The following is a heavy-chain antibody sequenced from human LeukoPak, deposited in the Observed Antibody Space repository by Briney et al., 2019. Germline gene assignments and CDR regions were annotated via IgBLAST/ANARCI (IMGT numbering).Heavy chain of an antibody. CDR3: ARHPWANGAQGPFDY. J-gene: IGHJ4*02. CDR1: GGSISSSSYY. CDR2: IYYSGST. V-gene: IGHV4-39*01. Sequence: SETLSLTCTVSGGSISSSSYYWGWIRQPPGKGLEWIGSIYYSGSTYYNPSLKSRVTISVDTSKNQFSLKLSSVTAADTAVYYCARHPWANGAQGPFDYWGQGTLVTVSS. D-gene: IGHD2-8*01.